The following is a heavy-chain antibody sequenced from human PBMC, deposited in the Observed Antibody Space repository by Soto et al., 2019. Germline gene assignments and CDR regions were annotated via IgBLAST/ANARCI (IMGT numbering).Heavy chain of an antibody. Sequence: TWETLSLTCTVSGGSISGYYCSCIRQSPGKGLEYIGYISYSGSTNYNPSLKSRVTTSLDTSKHQFSLKLSSVTAADTAVYYCASLNFDILTGYYAFDLWGQGTMVTVSS. CDR2: ISYSGST. J-gene: IGHJ3*01. V-gene: IGHV4-59*08. CDR1: GGSISGYY. CDR3: ASLNFDILTGYYAFDL. D-gene: IGHD3-9*01.